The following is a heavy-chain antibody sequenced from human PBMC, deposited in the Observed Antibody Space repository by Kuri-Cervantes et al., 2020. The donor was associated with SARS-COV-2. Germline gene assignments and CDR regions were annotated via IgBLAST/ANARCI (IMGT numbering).Heavy chain of an antibody. CDR2: IRYDGSNK. CDR3: AKVYRGAHVRDAFDI. J-gene: IGHJ3*02. CDR1: GFTFSNAW. V-gene: IGHV3-30*02. D-gene: IGHD1-14*01. Sequence: GGSLRLSCAASGFTFSNAWMSWVRQAPGKGLEWVAFIRYDGSNKYYADSVKGRFTISRDNSKNTLYLQMNSLRAEDTAVYYCAKVYRGAHVRDAFDIWGQGTMVTVSS.